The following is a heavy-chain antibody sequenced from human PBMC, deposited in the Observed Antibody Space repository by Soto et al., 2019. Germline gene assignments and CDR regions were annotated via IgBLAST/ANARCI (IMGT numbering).Heavy chain of an antibody. CDR1: GYSFTSYW. Sequence: GESLKISCKGSGYSFTSYWIGWVRQMPGKGLEWMGIIYPGDSDTRYSPSFQGQVTISADKSISTAYLQWSSLKASDTAMYYCASAIAAGTRKYYYYYYMDVWGKGTTVTVSS. J-gene: IGHJ6*03. D-gene: IGHD6-13*01. CDR2: IYPGDSDT. V-gene: IGHV5-51*01. CDR3: ASAIAAGTRKYYYYYYMDV.